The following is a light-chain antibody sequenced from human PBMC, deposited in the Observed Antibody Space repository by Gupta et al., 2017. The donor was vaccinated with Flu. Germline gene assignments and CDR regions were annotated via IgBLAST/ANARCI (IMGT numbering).Light chain of an antibody. CDR1: QDISNY. CDR3: QQYDNLPRT. V-gene: IGKV1-33*01. CDR2: DAS. Sequence: PSSLSASVEDRVTITCQASQDISNYLNWYQQKPGKAPKLLIYDASNLETGVPSRFSGSGSGTDFTFTISSLQPEDIATYYCQQYDNLPRTFGQGTKVEIK. J-gene: IGKJ1*01.